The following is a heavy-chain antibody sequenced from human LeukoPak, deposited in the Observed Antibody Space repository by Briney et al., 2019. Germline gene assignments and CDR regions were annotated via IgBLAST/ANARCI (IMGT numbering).Heavy chain of an antibody. CDR3: AKRFAASSGWFDY. Sequence: GGSLRLSCAASGFTFSSYAMNWVRQAPGKGLEWVSTISGSGGSTYYADSVKGRFTISRDNSKSTLYLHMNSLRAEDTAVYYCAKRFAASSGWFDYWGQGTLVTVSS. D-gene: IGHD6-19*01. V-gene: IGHV3-23*01. J-gene: IGHJ4*02. CDR2: ISGSGGST. CDR1: GFTFSSYA.